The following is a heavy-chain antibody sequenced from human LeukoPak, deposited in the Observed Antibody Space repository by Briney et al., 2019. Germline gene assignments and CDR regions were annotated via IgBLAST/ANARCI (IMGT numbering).Heavy chain of an antibody. J-gene: IGHJ5*02. CDR2: ISGSGGST. V-gene: IGHV3-23*01. Sequence: GGSLRLSCAASLFTFSNYAMSWVRPAPAKGLEWVSSISGSGGSTYYTDSVKGRFTISRDNSKNTLYLQMNSLRAEDTAVYNCAKDRWGTSCQLNWFDPWGQGTLVTVSS. CDR1: LFTFSNYA. CDR3: AKDRWGTSCQLNWFDP. D-gene: IGHD2-2*01.